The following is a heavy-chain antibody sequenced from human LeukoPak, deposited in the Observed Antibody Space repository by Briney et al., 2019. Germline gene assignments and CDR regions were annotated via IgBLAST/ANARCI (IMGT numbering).Heavy chain of an antibody. CDR1: GGSISSYY. CDR2: IYYSGST. D-gene: IGHD6-13*01. CDR3: ARDEGIAAAGVYYYYYMDV. V-gene: IGHV4-59*12. Sequence: PSETLSLTCTVSGGSISSYYWSWIRQPPGKGLEWIGYIYYSGSTNYNPSLKSRVTISVDKSKNQFSLKLSSVTAADTAVYYCARDEGIAAAGVYYYYYMDVWGKGTTVTVSS. J-gene: IGHJ6*03.